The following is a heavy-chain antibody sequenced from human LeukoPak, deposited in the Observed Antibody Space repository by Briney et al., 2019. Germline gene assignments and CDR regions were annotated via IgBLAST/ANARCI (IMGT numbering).Heavy chain of an antibody. V-gene: IGHV4-39*01. CDR1: GDSISSSDYY. D-gene: IGHD1-26*01. CDR2: ISYSGST. CDR3: ARGSRRLADFHY. J-gene: IGHJ4*02. Sequence: PSETLSLTCSVSGDSISSSDYYWGWIRQPPGKGLGWIGTISYSGSTYYNPSLQSRVTISVDTSRNQFSLELSSVTAADTAVYYCARGSRRLADFHYWGQGTLVTVSS.